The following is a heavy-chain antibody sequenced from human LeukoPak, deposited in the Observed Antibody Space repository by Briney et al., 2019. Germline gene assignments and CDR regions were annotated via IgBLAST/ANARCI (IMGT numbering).Heavy chain of an antibody. Sequence: SETLSRTCAVYGGSFSGYYWSWIRQPAGKGLEWIGRMSSSGISTYSPSLKSRVTISIDTSRNQFSMNLNSVTAADTAVYYCAKGAGPPWFDPWGQGTLVTVSS. J-gene: IGHJ5*02. D-gene: IGHD6-19*01. CDR1: GGSFSGYY. CDR3: AKGAGPPWFDP. CDR2: MSSSGIS. V-gene: IGHV4-59*10.